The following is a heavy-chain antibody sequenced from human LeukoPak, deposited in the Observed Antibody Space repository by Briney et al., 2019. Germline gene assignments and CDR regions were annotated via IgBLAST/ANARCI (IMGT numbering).Heavy chain of an antibody. V-gene: IGHV4-59*01. CDR2: IYYSGST. CDR3: ATRTPRYCSGGSCKGDYYYYYMDV. D-gene: IGHD2-15*01. J-gene: IGHJ6*03. Sequence: SETLSLTCTVSGGSISSYYWSWTRQPPGKGLEWIGYIYYSGSTNYNPSLKGRVTISVDTSKNQFSLKLSSVTAADTAVYYCATRTPRYCSGGSCKGDYYYYYMDVWGKGTTVTVSS. CDR1: GGSISSYY.